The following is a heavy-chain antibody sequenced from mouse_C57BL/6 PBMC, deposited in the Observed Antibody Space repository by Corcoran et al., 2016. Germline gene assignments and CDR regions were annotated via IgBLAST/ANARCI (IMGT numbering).Heavy chain of an antibody. CDR1: GYTFTDYY. J-gene: IGHJ2*01. V-gene: IGHV1-26*01. CDR2: INPNNGGT. Sequence: EVQLQQSGPELVKPGASVKISCKASGYTFTDYYMNWVKQSHGKSLEWIGDINPNNGGTSYNQKFKGKATLTLDKSSSTAYMELRSLTSEDSAVYYWARRVYYGSYFDYWGQGTTLTVSS. D-gene: IGHD1-1*01. CDR3: ARRVYYGSYFDY.